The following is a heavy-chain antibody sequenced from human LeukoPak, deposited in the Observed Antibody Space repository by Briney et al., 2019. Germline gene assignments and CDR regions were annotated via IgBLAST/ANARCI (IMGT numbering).Heavy chain of an antibody. CDR3: ARRSGGYSGYDPARWFDP. Sequence: GESLKISCKGSGYSFTSYWIGWVRQMPGKGLEWMGIIYPGDSDTRYSPSFQGQVTISADKSISTAYLQWSSLEASDTAMYYCARRSGGYSGYDPARWFDPWGQGTLVTVSS. D-gene: IGHD5-12*01. V-gene: IGHV5-51*01. CDR1: GYSFTSYW. CDR2: IYPGDSDT. J-gene: IGHJ5*02.